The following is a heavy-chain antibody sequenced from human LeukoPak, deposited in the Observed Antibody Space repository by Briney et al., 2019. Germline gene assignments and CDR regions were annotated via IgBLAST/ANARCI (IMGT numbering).Heavy chain of an antibody. CDR3: ARVGFGNTPHPIDY. CDR1: GGSISSYY. Sequence: SETLSLTCTVSGGSISSYYWSWIRQPPGKGLEWIGYIYYTGSTNYNPSLKSRVTISVDTSKNQFSLELSSVAAADTAVYYCARVGFGNTPHPIDYWGQGTLVTVSS. V-gene: IGHV4-59*01. J-gene: IGHJ4*02. CDR2: IYYTGST. D-gene: IGHD4-23*01.